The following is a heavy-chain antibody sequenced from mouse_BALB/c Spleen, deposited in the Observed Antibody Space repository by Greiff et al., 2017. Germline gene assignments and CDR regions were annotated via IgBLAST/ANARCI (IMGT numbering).Heavy chain of an antibody. CDR3: ARDDYDGYYAMDY. V-gene: IGHV1-54*01. Sequence: VQLQQSGAELVRPGTSVKVSCKASGYAFTNYLIEWVKQRPGQGLEWIGVINPGSGGTNYNEKFKGKATLTADKSSSTAYMQLSSLTSDDSAVYFCARDDYDGYYAMDYWGQGTSVTVSS. CDR1: GYAFTNYL. D-gene: IGHD2-4*01. CDR2: INPGSGGT. J-gene: IGHJ4*01.